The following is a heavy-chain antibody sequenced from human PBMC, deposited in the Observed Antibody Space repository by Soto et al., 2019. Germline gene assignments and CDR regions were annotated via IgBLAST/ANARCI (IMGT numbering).Heavy chain of an antibody. D-gene: IGHD2-21*02. V-gene: IGHV5-51*01. CDR1: GYSFTSYW. J-gene: IGHJ4*02. Sequence: GESLKISCKGSGYSFTSYWIGWARQMPGKCLEWMGIISPGDSDTRYRPSFQGQVTISADKSISTAYLQWSSLKASDTAMYYCARPNGGNSYYFDYWGQGTLVTVSS. CDR2: ISPGDSDT. CDR3: ARPNGGNSYYFDY.